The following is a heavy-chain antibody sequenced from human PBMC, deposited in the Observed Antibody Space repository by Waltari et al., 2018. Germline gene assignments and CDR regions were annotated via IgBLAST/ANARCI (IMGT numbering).Heavy chain of an antibody. Sequence: EVQLVESGGGLVKPGGSLRLSCAASGFTFSSYTMNWVRQAPGEGLEGVSPTSGTSYYIYHADSVKGRFTTSRDNAKNSLYLQMNSLRAEDTAVYYCARETEEAFDFWGRGTMVTVSS. J-gene: IGHJ3*01. CDR3: ARETEEAFDF. CDR1: GFTFSSYT. CDR2: TSGTSYYI. D-gene: IGHD2-21*02. V-gene: IGHV3-21*01.